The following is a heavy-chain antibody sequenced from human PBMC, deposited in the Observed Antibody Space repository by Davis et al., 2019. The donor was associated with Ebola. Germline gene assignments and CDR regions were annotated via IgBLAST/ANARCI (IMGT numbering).Heavy chain of an antibody. D-gene: IGHD3-10*01. CDR1: GFTFSGYW. V-gene: IGHV3-15*05. J-gene: IGHJ4*02. Sequence: GESLKISCAASGFTFSGYWMHWVRQAPGKGLEWVGRIQSKTDGGTTDFAAPVKGRFTISRDDSKNTLGLQMKSLRAEDTAVYYCAKDLGDSRVPVRFDSWGRGTVVTVSS. CDR2: IQSKTDGGTT. CDR3: AKDLGDSRVPVRFDS.